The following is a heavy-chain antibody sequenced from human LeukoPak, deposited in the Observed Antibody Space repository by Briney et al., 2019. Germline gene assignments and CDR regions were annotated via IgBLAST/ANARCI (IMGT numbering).Heavy chain of an antibody. D-gene: IGHD3-10*01. J-gene: IGHJ2*01. Sequence: SGTLSLTCTVSGGSISSYHWNWIRQPPGKGLEWIGFINREGTTTYNPSLKCRVTMSVDMSTNQFSLNLGSITAADTAVYYCARMIATPGSDYFDLWGRGTLVTVSS. CDR3: ARMIATPGSDYFDL. CDR1: GGSISSYH. V-gene: IGHV4-59*01. CDR2: INREGTT.